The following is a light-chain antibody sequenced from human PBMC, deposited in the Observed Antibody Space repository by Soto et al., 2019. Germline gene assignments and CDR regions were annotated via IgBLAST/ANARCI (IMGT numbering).Light chain of an antibody. CDR2: ATS. Sequence: EVVLTQSPGTLSLSPGERVTLSCRASQSISSIYLAWYQQKPGQAPRLLIYATSNRATGIPDRFSGSGSGTDFPLTITRLEPADFAVYYCQQYGDGNSPRYSFGQGTRLDIK. J-gene: IGKJ2*03. V-gene: IGKV3-20*01. CDR1: QSISSIY. CDR3: QQYGDGNSPRYS.